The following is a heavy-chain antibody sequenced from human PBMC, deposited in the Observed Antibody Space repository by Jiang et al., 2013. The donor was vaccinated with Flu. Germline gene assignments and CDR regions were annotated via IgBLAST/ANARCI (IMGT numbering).Heavy chain of an antibody. J-gene: IGHJ4*02. D-gene: IGHD3-10*01. CDR3: ARLSTYYYGSRDY. Sequence: LLKPSETLSLTCTVSGGSISSSSYYWGWIRQPPGKGLEWIGSIYYSGSTYYNPSLKSRVTISVDTSKNQFSLKLSSVTAADTAVYYCARLSTYYYGSRDYWGQGTLVTVSS. V-gene: IGHV4-39*01. CDR2: IYYSGST. CDR1: GGSISSSSYY.